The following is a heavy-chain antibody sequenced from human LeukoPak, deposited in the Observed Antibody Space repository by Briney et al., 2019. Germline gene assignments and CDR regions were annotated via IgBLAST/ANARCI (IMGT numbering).Heavy chain of an antibody. V-gene: IGHV1-69*13. CDR1: GGTFSSYA. CDR2: IIPIFGTA. Sequence: SVKVSCKASGGTFSSYAISWVRQAPGQGLEWMGGIIPIFGTANYAQKFQGRVTITADESTSTAYMELSSLRSEDTAVYYCASHLYSNNYYYMDVWGKGTTVTVSS. D-gene: IGHD4-11*01. J-gene: IGHJ6*03. CDR3: ASHLYSNNYYYMDV.